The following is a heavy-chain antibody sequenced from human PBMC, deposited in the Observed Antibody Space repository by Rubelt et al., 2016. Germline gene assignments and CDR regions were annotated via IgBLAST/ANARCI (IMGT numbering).Heavy chain of an antibody. CDR1: GYTFTTYG. CDR2: IRTYTGNT. D-gene: IGHD2-2*01. J-gene: IGHJ5*02. V-gene: IGHV1-18*01. Sequence: QVQLVQSGAEVKKPGASVKVSCKASGYTFTTYGISWVRQAPGQGLEWMGWIRTYTGNTNYAQKLKGRVTMTTDTSTSTAYMELRSLRSDDTAMYFCARGYCSSANCLFNWFDPWGQGTLVTVSS. CDR3: ARGYCSSANCLFNWFDP.